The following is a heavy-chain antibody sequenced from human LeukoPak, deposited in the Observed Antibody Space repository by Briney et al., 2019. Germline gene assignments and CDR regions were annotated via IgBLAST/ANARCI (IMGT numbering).Heavy chain of an antibody. Sequence: GGSLRLSCAASGFTFSSYAMSWVRQAPGKGLEWVSAVSSSTGGRTYYADSVKGRFSISRDDSRNTVYLQMNSLRPDDTAVYYCAKESPYCSDRDYYFDYWGQGTLVTVSS. V-gene: IGHV3-23*01. J-gene: IGHJ4*02. CDR1: GFTFSSYA. CDR3: AKESPYCSDRDYYFDY. D-gene: IGHD2-8*02. CDR2: VSSSTGGRT.